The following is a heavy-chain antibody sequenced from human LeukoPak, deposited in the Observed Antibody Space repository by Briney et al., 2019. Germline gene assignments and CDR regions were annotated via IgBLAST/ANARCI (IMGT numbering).Heavy chain of an antibody. CDR1: GFTFSDYA. Sequence: PGGSLRLSCVVSGFTFSDYALHWVRQAPGKGLEWIGEINRSGSINYNPSLKSRVTMSVDTSKNQLSLTLTSVTAADTAVYYCTATPYRDGPLNYWGQGTLVTVSS. D-gene: IGHD5-24*01. V-gene: IGHV4-34*08. CDR3: TATPYRDGPLNY. J-gene: IGHJ4*02. CDR2: INRSGSI.